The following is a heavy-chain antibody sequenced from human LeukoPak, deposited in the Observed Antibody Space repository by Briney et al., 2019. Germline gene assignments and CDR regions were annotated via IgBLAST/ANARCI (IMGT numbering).Heavy chain of an antibody. CDR2: VSSSSSTM. J-gene: IGHJ4*02. CDR3: TTHYYDNSGYYYRRFDY. V-gene: IGHV3-48*02. Sequence: PGGPLRLSCAASGFIFSSHSMNWVRQAPGKGLEWVSYVSSSSSTMYYADSVKGRFTISRDNAKNSLYLQMNSLRDEDTAVYYCTTHYYDNSGYYYRRFDYWGQGTLVTVSS. D-gene: IGHD3-22*01. CDR1: GFIFSSHS.